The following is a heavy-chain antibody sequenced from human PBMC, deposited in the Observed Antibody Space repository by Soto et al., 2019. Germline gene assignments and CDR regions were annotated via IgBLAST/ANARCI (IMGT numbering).Heavy chain of an antibody. CDR1: GFSLSTRGVG. D-gene: IGHD2-21*02. Sequence: SGPTLVNPTQTLTLTCTFSGFSLSTRGVGVGWICRPPGKALEWLALIYWDDDERYSPSLRSRLTITKDTSRSQVVMTMTNMDPVDNATYHCARRGMTVIADDPFFDVWGQGIPVTVSS. CDR3: ARRGMTVIADDPFFDV. V-gene: IGHV2-5*02. J-gene: IGHJ4*02. CDR2: IYWDDDE.